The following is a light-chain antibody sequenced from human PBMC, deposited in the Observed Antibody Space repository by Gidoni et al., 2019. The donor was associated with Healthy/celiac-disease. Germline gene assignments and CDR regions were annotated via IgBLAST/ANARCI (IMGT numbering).Light chain of an antibody. Sequence: EIVLTQSPGTLSLSPGERATLSCRASQSVSSTSLAWYQQKPAQAPRLLIYGASSRATGIPDRFSGSGSGTDFTLTISRLESEDFAVYYCQQYGRSPWTFGQGTKVEIK. CDR2: GAS. CDR3: QQYGRSPWT. CDR1: QSVSSTS. V-gene: IGKV3-20*01. J-gene: IGKJ1*01.